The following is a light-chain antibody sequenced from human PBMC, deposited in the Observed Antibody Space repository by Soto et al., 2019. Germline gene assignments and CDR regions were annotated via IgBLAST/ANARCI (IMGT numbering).Light chain of an antibody. Sequence: QSVLTQPPSVSAAPGQKVTISCSGSSSNIGNNYVSWYQQLPGTAPKLLIYDNTKLPSAIPDRFSGSKSGTSATLGITGLQTGDEADYYCGTWDSSLINVVFGGGTKLTVL. CDR1: SSNIGNNY. CDR3: GTWDSSLINVV. J-gene: IGLJ2*01. CDR2: DNT. V-gene: IGLV1-51*01.